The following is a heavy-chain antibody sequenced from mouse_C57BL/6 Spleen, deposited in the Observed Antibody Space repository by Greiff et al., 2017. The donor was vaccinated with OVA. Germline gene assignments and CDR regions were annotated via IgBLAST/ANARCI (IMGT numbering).Heavy chain of an antibody. CDR2: IHPNSGST. D-gene: IGHD1-1*01. CDR3: ASITTVVSCDY. V-gene: IGHV1-64*01. J-gene: IGHJ2*01. CDR1: GYTFTSYW. Sequence: QVQLQQPGAELVKPGASVKLSCKASGYTFTSYWMHWVKQRPGQGLEWIGMIHPNSGSTNYNEKFKSKATLTVDKSSSTAYMQLSSLTSEDSAVYYCASITTVVSCDYWGQGTTLTVSS.